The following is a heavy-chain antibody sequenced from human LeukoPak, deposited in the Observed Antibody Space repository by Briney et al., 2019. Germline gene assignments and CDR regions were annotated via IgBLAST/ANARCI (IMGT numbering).Heavy chain of an antibody. CDR1: GFTFSSYG. D-gene: IGHD3-10*01. CDR3: AKYGLAGSGRFHDASDI. CDR2: IWYDGSNK. Sequence: GGSLRLSCAASGFTFSSYGMHWVRQAPGKGLEWVAVIWYDGSNKFYADSVKGRSTISRDNSKNTLYLQMNGLRAEDTAVYYCAKYGLAGSGRFHDASDIWGQGTMVTVSA. V-gene: IGHV3-33*06. J-gene: IGHJ3*02.